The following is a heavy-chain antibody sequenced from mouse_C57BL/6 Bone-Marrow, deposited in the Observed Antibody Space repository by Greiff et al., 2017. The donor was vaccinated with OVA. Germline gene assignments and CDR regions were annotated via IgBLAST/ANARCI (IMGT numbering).Heavy chain of an antibody. D-gene: IGHD1-1*01. CDR1: GYTFTSYG. CDR2: IYPRSGNT. Sequence: QVQLQQSGAELARPGASVKLSCKASGYTFTSYGISWVKQRTGQGLEWIGEIYPRSGNTYYNEKFKGKATLTADKSSSTAYMELRSLTSEDSAVYFCAREGLWYGSSPHFDYWGQGTTLTVSS. J-gene: IGHJ2*01. V-gene: IGHV1-81*01. CDR3: AREGLWYGSSPHFDY.